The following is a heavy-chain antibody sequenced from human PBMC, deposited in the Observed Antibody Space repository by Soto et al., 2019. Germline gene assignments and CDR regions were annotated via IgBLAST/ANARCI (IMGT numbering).Heavy chain of an antibody. CDR3: AKRDITIFGVGGVGY. Sequence: PGGSLRLSCAASGFTFSSYGMHWVRQAPGKGLEWVAVISYDGSNKYYADSVKGRFTISRDNPKNTLYLQMNSLRAEDTAVYYCAKRDITIFGVGGVGYWGQGTLVTVSS. J-gene: IGHJ4*02. CDR1: GFTFSSYG. CDR2: ISYDGSNK. D-gene: IGHD3-3*01. V-gene: IGHV3-30*18.